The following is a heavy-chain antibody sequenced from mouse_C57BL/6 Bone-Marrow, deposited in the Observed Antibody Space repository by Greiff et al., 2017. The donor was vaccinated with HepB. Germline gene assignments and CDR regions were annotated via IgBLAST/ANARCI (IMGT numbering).Heavy chain of an antibody. V-gene: IGHV1-55*01. J-gene: IGHJ4*01. CDR1: GYTFTSYW. D-gene: IGHD1-1*01. CDR3: PRETTVVAHAMDY. CDR2: IYPGSGST. Sequence: QVQLQQPGAELVKPGASVKMSCKASGYTFTSYWITWVKQRPGQGLEWIGDIYPGSGSTNYNEKFKSKATLTVDTSSSTAYMQLSSLTSEDSAVYYCPRETTVVAHAMDYWGQGTSVTVSS.